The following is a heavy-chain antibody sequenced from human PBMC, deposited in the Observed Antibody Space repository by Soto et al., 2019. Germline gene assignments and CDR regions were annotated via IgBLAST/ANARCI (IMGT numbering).Heavy chain of an antibody. CDR2: IKSKTDGGTT. CDR3: TTGVVDTATNYYYYYGMDV. Sequence: GGSLRLSCAASGFTFSNAWMNWVRQAPGKGLEWVGRIKSKTDGGTTDYAAPVKGRFTISRDDSKNTLYLQMNSLKTEDTAVYYCTTGVVDTATNYYYYYGMDVWGQGTTVTVSS. CDR1: GFTFSNAW. V-gene: IGHV3-15*07. J-gene: IGHJ6*02. D-gene: IGHD5-18*01.